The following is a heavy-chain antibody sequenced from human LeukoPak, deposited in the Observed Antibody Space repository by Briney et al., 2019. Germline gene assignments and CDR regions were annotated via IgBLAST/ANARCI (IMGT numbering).Heavy chain of an antibody. CDR2: IYYSGST. D-gene: IGHD5-12*01. V-gene: IGHV4-59*01. J-gene: IGHJ4*02. Sequence: SETLSLTCTVSGGSLSSYYWSWIRQPPGKGLEWIGYIYYSGSTNYNPSLKSRVTISVDTSKNQSSLKLSSVTAADTAVYYCARDVGGYDGYDYFDYWGQGTLVTVSS. CDR1: GGSLSSYY. CDR3: ARDVGGYDGYDYFDY.